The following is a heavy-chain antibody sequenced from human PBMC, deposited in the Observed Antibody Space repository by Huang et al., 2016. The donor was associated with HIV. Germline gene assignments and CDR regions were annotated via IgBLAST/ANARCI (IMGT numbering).Heavy chain of an antibody. Sequence: QEQLVESGGGVVQPGGSLRLSCATSGFSFSHYGMHWVRKAPGKGLEWVAFIRIEGGNKHYADSAKGRFTISRDNSKKMLFLEMNSLRGDDTAFYYCATDLGGYSFDYWGQGALVSVSS. V-gene: IGHV3-30*02. CDR1: GFSFSHYG. D-gene: IGHD2-21*02. J-gene: IGHJ4*02. CDR2: IRIEGGNK. CDR3: ATDLGGYSFDY.